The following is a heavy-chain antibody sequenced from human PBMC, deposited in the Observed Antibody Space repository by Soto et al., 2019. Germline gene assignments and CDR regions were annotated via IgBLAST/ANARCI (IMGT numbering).Heavy chain of an antibody. V-gene: IGHV3-33*01. J-gene: IGHJ5*02. Sequence: QVQLVESGGGVVQPGRSLRLSCAASGFTFSSYGMHWVRQAPGKGLEWVAVIWYDGSNKYYADSVKGRFTISRDNSKNTLYLQMNSLRAEDTAVYYCARACDGNGFDPWGQGTLVTVSS. CDR3: ARACDGNGFDP. CDR1: GFTFSSYG. CDR2: IWYDGSNK.